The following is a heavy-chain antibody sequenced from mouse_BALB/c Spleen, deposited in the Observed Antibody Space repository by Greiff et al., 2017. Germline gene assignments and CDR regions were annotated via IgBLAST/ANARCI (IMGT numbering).Heavy chain of an antibody. J-gene: IGHJ1*01. D-gene: IGHD1-1*01. CDR2: ISNGGGST. CDR1: GFTFSSYT. CDR3: ARHSYYGRGYFDV. V-gene: IGHV5-12-2*01. Sequence: EVQRVESGGGLVQPGGSLKLSCAASGFTFSSYTMSWVRQTPEKRLEWVAYISNGGGSTYYPDTVKGRFTISRDNAKNTLYLQMSSLKSEDTAMYYCARHSYYGRGYFDVWGAGTTVTVSS.